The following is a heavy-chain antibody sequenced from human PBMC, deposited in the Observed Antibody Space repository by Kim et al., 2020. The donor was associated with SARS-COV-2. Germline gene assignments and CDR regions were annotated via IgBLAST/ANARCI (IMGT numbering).Heavy chain of an antibody. CDR3: ARGPPSGSGMDLFDP. V-gene: IGHV3-11*06. J-gene: IGHJ5*02. Sequence: TDSVKRRFTISRDNAKNSLVLQMNSVRAEDTAVYYCARGPPSGSGMDLFDPWGQGTLVTVSS. D-gene: IGHD3-10*01.